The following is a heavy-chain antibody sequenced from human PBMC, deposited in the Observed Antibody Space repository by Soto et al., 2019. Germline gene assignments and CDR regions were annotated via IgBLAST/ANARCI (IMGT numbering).Heavy chain of an antibody. J-gene: IGHJ6*02. CDR1: GFSLSTSGMC. CDR2: IDWDDDK. D-gene: IGHD1-20*01. V-gene: IGHV2-70*01. Sequence: SGPTLVNPTQTLTLTCTFSGFSLSTSGMCVSWIRQPPGKALEWLALIDWDDDKYYSTSLKTRLTISKDTSKNQVVLTMTNMDPVDTATYYCARIVSSYNWNDGLYYYYGMDVWGQGTTVTVSS. CDR3: ARIVSSYNWNDGLYYYYGMDV.